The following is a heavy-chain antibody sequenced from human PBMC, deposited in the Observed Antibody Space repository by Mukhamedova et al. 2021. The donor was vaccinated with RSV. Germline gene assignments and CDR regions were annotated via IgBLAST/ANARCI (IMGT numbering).Heavy chain of an antibody. CDR3: ATYGLVVTDFDP. J-gene: IGHJ5*02. CDR2: IWSDGNSK. V-gene: IGHV3-33*01. CDR1: RYG. Sequence: RYGMHWVRQPPGKGLEWVAGIWSDGNSKYYADSVKGRFTISRDNSKNTLWLQMDSLRPEDTAVYYCATYGLVVTDFDPWGPGAL. D-gene: IGHD2-21*02.